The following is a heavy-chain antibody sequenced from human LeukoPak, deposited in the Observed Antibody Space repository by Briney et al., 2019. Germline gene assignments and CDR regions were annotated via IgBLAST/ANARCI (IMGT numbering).Heavy chain of an antibody. D-gene: IGHD3-22*01. Sequence: SVKVSCKASGGTFSSYAISWVRQAPGQGLEWMGGIIPIFGTANYAQKFQGRVTITADKSTSTAYMELSSLRSEDTAVYYCARESPIYYDSSGYYDYWGQGTLVTVSS. CDR1: GGTFSSYA. J-gene: IGHJ4*02. CDR2: IIPIFGTA. CDR3: ARESPIYYDSSGYYDY. V-gene: IGHV1-69*06.